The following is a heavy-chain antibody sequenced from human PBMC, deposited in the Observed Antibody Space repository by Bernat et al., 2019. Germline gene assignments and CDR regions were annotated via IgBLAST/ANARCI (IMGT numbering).Heavy chain of an antibody. J-gene: IGHJ4*02. CDR2: IKQDGSDI. V-gene: IGHV3-7*04. CDR1: GFSFSSYW. CDR3: ARPARTNADQFFDY. D-gene: IGHD2-2*01. Sequence: EVQLVESGGGLVQPGGSLRLSCAASGFSFSSYWMNWVRQAPGQGLEWVAAIKQDGSDIKYVDSVKGRFTISRDNAKNLLYLQMNNLRDEDTAVYYCARPARTNADQFFDYWGQGALVTVSS.